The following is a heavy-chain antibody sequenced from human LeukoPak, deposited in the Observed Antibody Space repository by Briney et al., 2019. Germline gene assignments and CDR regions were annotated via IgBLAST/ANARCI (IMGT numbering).Heavy chain of an antibody. CDR2: INHSGST. D-gene: IGHD6-6*01. J-gene: IGHJ6*03. CDR1: GGSFTGHY. Sequence: PQTLSLTCAVYGGSFTGHYWSWIRLPPGKGLEWIGEINHSGSTIYNPSLKSRVTISVDTSKNQFSLKLTSATAADTAVYYCARTGRTSSVAYYYYMDVWGKGTTVTVSS. CDR3: ARTGRTSSVAYYYYMDV. V-gene: IGHV4-34*01.